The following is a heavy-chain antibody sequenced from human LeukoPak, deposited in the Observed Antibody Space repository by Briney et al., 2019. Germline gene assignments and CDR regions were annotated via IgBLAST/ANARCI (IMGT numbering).Heavy chain of an antibody. CDR3: ARGIYGSGSYYSDY. J-gene: IGHJ4*02. V-gene: IGHV3-21*01. D-gene: IGHD3-10*01. Sequence: PGGSLRLSCAASGFTFSNYAMNWVRQAPGQGLEWVSSISSSSKYIYYADSVKGRFTISRDNAENSLFLQMNSLRDEDTAVYYCARGIYGSGSYYSDYWGQGTLVTVSS. CDR1: GFTFSNYA. CDR2: ISSSSKYI.